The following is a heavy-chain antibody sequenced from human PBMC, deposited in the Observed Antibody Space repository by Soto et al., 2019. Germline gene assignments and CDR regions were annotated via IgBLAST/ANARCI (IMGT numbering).Heavy chain of an antibody. CDR3: ARRQTSGYNRYFDS. Sequence: GASVKVSCKVSGGTFSSNPISWMRQAPGQGLEWMGGTIPTFGAGSYAQRFQGRLTITADKSTNTAYMELSSLRPEDTAVYYCARRQTSGYNRYFDSWGQGTLVTVSS. CDR1: GGTFSSNP. D-gene: IGHD5-12*01. J-gene: IGHJ4*02. V-gene: IGHV1-69*06. CDR2: TIPTFGAG.